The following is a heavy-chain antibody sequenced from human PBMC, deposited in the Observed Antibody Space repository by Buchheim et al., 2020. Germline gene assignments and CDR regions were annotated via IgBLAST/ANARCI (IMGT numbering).Heavy chain of an antibody. CDR2: ISGSGGST. V-gene: IGHV3-23*01. CDR3: AKGESDYVWGSYTYFDY. Sequence: EVQLLESGGGLVQPGGSLRLSCAASGFTFSSYAMSWVRQAPGKGLEWVSAISGSGGSTYYADSVKGRFTISRENSKNTLYLQMNSLRAEDTAVYYCAKGESDYVWGSYTYFDYWGQGTL. D-gene: IGHD3-16*01. CDR1: GFTFSSYA. J-gene: IGHJ4*02.